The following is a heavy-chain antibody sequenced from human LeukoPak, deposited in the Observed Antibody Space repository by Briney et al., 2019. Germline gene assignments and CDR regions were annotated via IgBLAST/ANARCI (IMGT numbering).Heavy chain of an antibody. CDR1: GGSISSGGYS. D-gene: IGHD3-10*01. V-gene: IGHV4-30-2*01. CDR3: AREGITMVRGVIRRWFDP. CDR2: IYLIGST. Sequence: SETLSLTCAVSGGSISSGGYSWSWIRQPPGRGLAWVGYIYLIGSTYYNPSLKSRVTISVDRSKHQFSLKLSSVTAADTAVYYCAREGITMVRGVIRRWFDPWGQGTLVTVSS. J-gene: IGHJ5*02.